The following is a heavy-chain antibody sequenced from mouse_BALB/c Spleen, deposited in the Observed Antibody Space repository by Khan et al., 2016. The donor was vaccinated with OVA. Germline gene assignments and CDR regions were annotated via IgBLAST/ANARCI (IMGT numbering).Heavy chain of an antibody. D-gene: IGHD2-1*01. Sequence: QMQLKESGPGLVAPSQSLSITCTVSGFSLTSYGVHWVRQPPGKGLEWLGVIWTGGSTNYNSALMSRLSISKDNSKSQVFLKMNRLQTDDTAMYYCARYYGNYVWYFDVWGAGTMVTVSS. V-gene: IGHV2-9*02. CDR3: ARYYGNYVWYFDV. CDR1: GFSLTSYG. J-gene: IGHJ1*01. CDR2: IWTGGST.